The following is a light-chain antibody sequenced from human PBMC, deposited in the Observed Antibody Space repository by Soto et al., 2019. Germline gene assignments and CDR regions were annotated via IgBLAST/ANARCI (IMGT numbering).Light chain of an antibody. J-gene: IGKJ4*01. CDR2: AAS. CDR3: QQANSFPLT. Sequence: DIQMTQSPSSLSASVGDRVTITCRASQSISSYLNWYQQKPGKAPKLLIYAASSLHSGVPSRFSGSGSGTDFTLTISSLQPEDFATYYCQQANSFPLTFGGGTKVDNK. V-gene: IGKV1-39*01. CDR1: QSISSY.